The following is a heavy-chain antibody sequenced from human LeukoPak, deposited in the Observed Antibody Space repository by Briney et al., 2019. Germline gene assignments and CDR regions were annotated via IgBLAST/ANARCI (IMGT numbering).Heavy chain of an antibody. CDR3: AKTTVTSEEYFYYYMDV. CDR1: GYPFTSYG. CDR2: ISAYNGNT. V-gene: IGHV1-18*01. Sequence: GASVKVSCKASGYPFTSYGISWVRQAPGQGLEWMGWISAYNGNTNYAQKLQGRVTVTTDTSTSTAYMELGSLRSDDTAVYYCAKTTVTSEEYFYYYMDVWGKGTTVTVSS. J-gene: IGHJ6*03. D-gene: IGHD4-17*01.